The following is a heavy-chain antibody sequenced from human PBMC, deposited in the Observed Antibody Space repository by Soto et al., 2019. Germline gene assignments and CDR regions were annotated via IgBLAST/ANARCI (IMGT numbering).Heavy chain of an antibody. D-gene: IGHD3-16*02. Sequence: SETLSLTCTVSGGSISSYYWSWIRQPPGKGLEWIGYIYYSGSTNYNPSLKSRVTISVDTSKNHFSLKLSSVTAADTAVYYCARETYYDSVWGSYRTFDYWGQGTLVTVSP. V-gene: IGHV4-59*01. CDR3: ARETYYDSVWGSYRTFDY. CDR2: IYYSGST. CDR1: GGSISSYY. J-gene: IGHJ4*02.